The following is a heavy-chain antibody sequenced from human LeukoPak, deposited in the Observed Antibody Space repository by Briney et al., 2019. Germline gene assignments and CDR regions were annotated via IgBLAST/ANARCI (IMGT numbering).Heavy chain of an antibody. V-gene: IGHV1-18*01. Sequence: ASVKVSCKASGYTFTSYGISWVRQAPGQGLEWMGWISAYYGNTNYAQKLQGRVTITRDTSASTAYMELSSLRSEDTAVYYCARVDSSDLLDYWGQGTLVTVSS. CDR3: ARVDSSDLLDY. CDR2: ISAYYGNT. CDR1: GYTFTSYG. J-gene: IGHJ4*02. D-gene: IGHD3-22*01.